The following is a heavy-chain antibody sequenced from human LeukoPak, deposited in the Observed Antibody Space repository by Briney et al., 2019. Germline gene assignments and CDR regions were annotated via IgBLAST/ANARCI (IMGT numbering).Heavy chain of an antibody. CDR3: ARGRPHYDSNGHYPDFDY. CDR2: LWYDGSKT. CDR1: GFPFNKYI. Sequence: GRSLRLSCSSSGFPFNKYIMHWVRQTPEKGLEWVSLLWYDGSKTYSADSVKGRVTISRDNSKNSMYLQMSSLRAEETAVYYCARGRPHYDSNGHYPDFDYWGQGTLVTVSS. J-gene: IGHJ4*02. D-gene: IGHD3-22*01. V-gene: IGHV3-33*03.